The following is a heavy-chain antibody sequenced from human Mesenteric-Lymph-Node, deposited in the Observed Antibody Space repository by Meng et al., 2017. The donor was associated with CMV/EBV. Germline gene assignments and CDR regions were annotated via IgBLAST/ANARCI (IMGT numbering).Heavy chain of an antibody. Sequence: SETLSLTCTISGASVSAYYYTWIRQTPGKGLEWIGYVHYTGSTNYNPSLKSRLTVSLHTSKNMFSLNLTSVTAADTAVYYCARDSSLYSSSWYFDYWGQGTLVTVSS. CDR2: VHYTGST. D-gene: IGHD6-13*01. J-gene: IGHJ4*02. V-gene: IGHV4-59*02. CDR3: ARDSSLYSSSWYFDY. CDR1: GASVSAYY.